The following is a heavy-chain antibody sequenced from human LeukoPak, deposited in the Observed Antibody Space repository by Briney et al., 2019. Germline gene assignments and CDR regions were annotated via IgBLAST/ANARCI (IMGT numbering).Heavy chain of an antibody. Sequence: SLKVSCKASGDTFTRYDINWVRQATGQGLEWMGGRNPNSVNTGYAQKFQGRVTMTRNTSISTAYMELSSLRSEATAVYYCARVGYGGFWGQGTLVTVSS. V-gene: IGHV1-8*01. D-gene: IGHD4-23*01. J-gene: IGHJ4*02. CDR2: RNPNSVNT. CDR1: GDTFTRYD. CDR3: ARVGYGGF.